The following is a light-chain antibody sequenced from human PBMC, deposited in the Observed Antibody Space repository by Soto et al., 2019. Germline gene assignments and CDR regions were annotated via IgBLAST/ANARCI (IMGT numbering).Light chain of an antibody. CDR2: DVT. V-gene: IGLV2-11*01. J-gene: IGLJ2*01. CDR1: RSDVGAYNY. CDR3: CSYAGSDTLL. Sequence: QSALTQPRSVSGSPGQSVTISCTGTRSDVGAYNYVSWYQQHPGKAPQVIIYDVTKRPSGVPDRFSGSKSDNTASLTISGLQAEDEADYYCCSYAGSDTLLFGGGTKLTVL.